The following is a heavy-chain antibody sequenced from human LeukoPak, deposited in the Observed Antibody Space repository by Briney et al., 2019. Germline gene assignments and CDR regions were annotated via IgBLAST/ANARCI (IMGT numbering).Heavy chain of an antibody. CDR2: IIPIFSTA. V-gene: IGHV1-69*05. J-gene: IGHJ5*02. CDR3: ARDRTPGTNGWFDP. Sequence: SVKVSCKASGGTFSSYAISWVRQAPGQGLEWMGGIIPIFSTANYAQKFQGRVTITTDESTSTAYMELSSLRSEDTAVYYCARDRTPGTNGWFDPWGQGTLVTVSS. D-gene: IGHD2-8*01. CDR1: GGTFSSYA.